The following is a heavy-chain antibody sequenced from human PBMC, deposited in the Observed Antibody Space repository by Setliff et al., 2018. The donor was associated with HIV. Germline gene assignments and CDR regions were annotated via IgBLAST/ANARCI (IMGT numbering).Heavy chain of an antibody. CDR2: INEHGSET. CDR3: TRHYGSGTYCLAY. CDR1: GFKFSHYW. V-gene: IGHV3-7*01. J-gene: IGHJ4*02. D-gene: IGHD3-10*01. Sequence: PRLSCGASGFKFSHYWMSWVRQAPGKGLEWVANINEHGSETNYVDSVKGRFTISRDNAKNSLYLQMNSLGAEDTAVYYCTRHYGSGTYCLAYWGQGTLVTVSS.